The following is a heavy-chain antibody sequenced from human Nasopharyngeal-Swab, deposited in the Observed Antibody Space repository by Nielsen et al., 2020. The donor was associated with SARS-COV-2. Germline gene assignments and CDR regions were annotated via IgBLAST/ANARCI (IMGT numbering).Heavy chain of an antibody. CDR1: GYTFTSYD. CDR3: ARGFIVATIFHYYYMDV. Sequence: ASVKVSCKASGYTFTSYDINWVRQATGQGLEWMGWINPNSGNTGYAQKFQGRVTMTRNTSISTAYMELSSLRSEDTAVYYCARGFIVATIFHYYYMDVWGKGTTVTVSS. D-gene: IGHD5-12*01. J-gene: IGHJ6*03. V-gene: IGHV1-8*01. CDR2: INPNSGNT.